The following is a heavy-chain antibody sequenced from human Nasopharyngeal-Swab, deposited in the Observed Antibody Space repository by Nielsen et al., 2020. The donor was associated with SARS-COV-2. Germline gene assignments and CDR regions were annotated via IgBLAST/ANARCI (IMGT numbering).Heavy chain of an antibody. CDR2: ISWNSGSI. Sequence: GGSLRLSCAASGFSFDDYAMHWVRLLPGKGLEWVSGISWNSGSINYADSVKGRFTISRDNAKNTLYLQMDSLRVEDTAVYYCAREEAWSKTFDRWGQGTLVTVAS. CDR3: AREEAWSKTFDR. V-gene: IGHV3-9*01. CDR1: GFSFDDYA. J-gene: IGHJ5*02. D-gene: IGHD2-15*01.